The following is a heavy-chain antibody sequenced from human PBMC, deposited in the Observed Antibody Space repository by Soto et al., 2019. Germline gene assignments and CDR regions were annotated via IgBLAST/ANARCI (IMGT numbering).Heavy chain of an antibody. J-gene: IGHJ4*02. CDR1: GYTFTSYG. CDR2: ISAYNGNT. Sequence: ASVKVSCKASGYTFTSYGISWVRQAPGQGFEWMGWISAYNGNTNYAQKLQGRVTMTTDTSTSTAYMELRSLRSDDTAVYYCARVMITFGGVIVPYFDYWGQGTLVTVSS. CDR3: ARVMITFGGVIVPYFDY. V-gene: IGHV1-18*01. D-gene: IGHD3-16*02.